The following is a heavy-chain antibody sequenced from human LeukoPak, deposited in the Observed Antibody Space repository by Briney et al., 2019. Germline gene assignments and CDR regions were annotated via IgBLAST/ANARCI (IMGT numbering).Heavy chain of an antibody. V-gene: IGHV4-34*01. D-gene: IGHD6-19*01. CDR3: ASVRGAVAPNGDRYFQH. Sequence: SETLSLTCAVYGGSFSGYYWSWIRQPPGKGLEWIGEINHSGSANYNPSLKSRVTISVDTSKNQFSLKLSSVTAADTAVYYCASVRGAVAPNGDRYFQHWGQGTLVTVSS. CDR2: INHSGSA. CDR1: GGSFSGYY. J-gene: IGHJ1*01.